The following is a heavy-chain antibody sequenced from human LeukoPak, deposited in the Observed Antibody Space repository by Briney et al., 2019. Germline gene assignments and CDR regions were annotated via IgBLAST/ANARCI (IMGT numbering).Heavy chain of an antibody. CDR1: GSSVSSGTYF. V-gene: IGHV4-61*01. CDR3: ARDRNYDSSGYPIDY. Sequence: KASETLSLTCTVSGSSVSSGTYFWSWIRQPPGKGLEWIGYIYYSGSTDYNPSLKSRVTISVDTSKNQFSLKLSSVTAADTAVYYCARDRNYDSSGYPIDYWGQGTLVTVSS. D-gene: IGHD3-22*01. J-gene: IGHJ4*02. CDR2: IYYSGST.